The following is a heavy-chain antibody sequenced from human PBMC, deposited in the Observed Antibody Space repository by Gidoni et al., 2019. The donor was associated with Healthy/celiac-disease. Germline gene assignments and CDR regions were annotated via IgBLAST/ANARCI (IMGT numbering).Heavy chain of an antibody. J-gene: IGHJ4*02. V-gene: IGHV4-38-2*01. Sequence: QVQLQESGPGLVKPSETLSLTCAVSGYSISSGYYWGWIRQPPGKGLEWIGSIYHSGSTYYNPSLKSRVTISVDTSKNQFSLKLSSVTAADTAVYYCARVGGKEWELRPYFDYWGQGTLVTVSS. CDR2: IYHSGST. CDR3: ARVGGKEWELRPYFDY. D-gene: IGHD1-26*01. CDR1: GYSISSGYY.